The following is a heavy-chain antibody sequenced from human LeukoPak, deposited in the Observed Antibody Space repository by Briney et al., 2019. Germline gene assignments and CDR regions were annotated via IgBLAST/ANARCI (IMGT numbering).Heavy chain of an antibody. D-gene: IGHD1-14*01. CDR2: IHNSGRT. Sequence: SSETLSLTCSVSGGSVSSYYWSWIRQSPGKGLEWIGYIHNSGRTNYNPSLKSRVTGFVDTSKNRVSLRLSSVTAADTAVYYCARHGTISSESYFDYWGQGALVTVSS. CDR3: ARHGTISSESYFDY. V-gene: IGHV4-59*08. J-gene: IGHJ4*02. CDR1: GGSVSSYY.